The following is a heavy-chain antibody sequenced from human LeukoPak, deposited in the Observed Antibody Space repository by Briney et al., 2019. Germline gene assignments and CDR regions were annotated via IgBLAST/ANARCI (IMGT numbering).Heavy chain of an antibody. V-gene: IGHV4-31*03. Sequence: SQTLSLTCTVSGGSISIGGYCWSWIRQHPGKGLEWIVYIYYSGSTYYNPSLKSRVTISVDTSKNQFSLKLSSVTAADTAVYYCARTAALDYGDYAPYFDYWGQGTLVTVSS. CDR3: ARTAALDYGDYAPYFDY. J-gene: IGHJ4*02. CDR1: GGSISIGGYC. D-gene: IGHD4-17*01. CDR2: IYYSGST.